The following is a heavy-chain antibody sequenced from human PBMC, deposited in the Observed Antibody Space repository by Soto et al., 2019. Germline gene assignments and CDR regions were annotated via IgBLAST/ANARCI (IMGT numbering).Heavy chain of an antibody. D-gene: IGHD6-19*01. Sequence: GGSLRLSCEVSGFTFSSYAMNWVRQAPGKGLEWVSAISTGGGTTYYADSVKGRFTISRDNAKNSLYLQMNSLRDEDTAVYYCARVDSSGWLKPFYGMDVWGQGTTVTVSS. V-gene: IGHV3-23*01. CDR2: ISTGGGTT. CDR1: GFTFSSYA. J-gene: IGHJ6*02. CDR3: ARVDSSGWLKPFYGMDV.